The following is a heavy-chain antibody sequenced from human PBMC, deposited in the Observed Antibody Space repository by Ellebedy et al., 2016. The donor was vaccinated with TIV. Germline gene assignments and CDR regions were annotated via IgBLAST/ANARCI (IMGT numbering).Heavy chain of an antibody. J-gene: IGHJ4*02. V-gene: IGHV1-2*02. CDR3: ARSPPGVWPIDY. Sequence: AASVKVSCKASGYTFTGYYMHWVRQAPGQGLEWMGWINPNSGGTNYAQKFQGRVTMTRDTSISTAYMELSRLRSDDTAVYYCARSPPGVWPIDYWGQGTLVTVSS. CDR2: INPNSGGT. D-gene: IGHD3-10*01. CDR1: GYTFTGYY.